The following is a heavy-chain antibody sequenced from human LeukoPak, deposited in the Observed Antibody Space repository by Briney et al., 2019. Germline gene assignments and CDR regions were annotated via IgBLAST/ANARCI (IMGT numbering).Heavy chain of an antibody. Sequence: SGTLSLTCAVSGDSITSDKWWTWVRQPPGKGLEWIGEIHHSKSSNYYPSLKSRVTISVDKSKNQFSLELNSVTAADTAVYYCARHSSGSYYNPGFDYWGQGTLVTVSS. CDR3: ARHSSGSYYNPGFDY. V-gene: IGHV4-4*02. D-gene: IGHD3-10*01. CDR2: IHHSKSS. J-gene: IGHJ4*02. CDR1: GDSITSDKW.